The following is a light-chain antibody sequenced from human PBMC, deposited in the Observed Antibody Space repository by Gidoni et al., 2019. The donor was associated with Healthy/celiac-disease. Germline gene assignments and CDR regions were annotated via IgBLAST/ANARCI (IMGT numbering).Light chain of an antibody. V-gene: IGKV1-13*02. CDR3: RQFNSYSLT. J-gene: IGKJ4*01. CDR1: QGISSA. Sequence: AIQLTQSPSSLSASVGDRVTITCRASQGISSALAWYQQKTGKAPKLLICDAPSLESGVPSRFSGSGSGTDFTLTISSLRPEDVATYYCRQFNSYSLTFGGGTKVEI. CDR2: DAP.